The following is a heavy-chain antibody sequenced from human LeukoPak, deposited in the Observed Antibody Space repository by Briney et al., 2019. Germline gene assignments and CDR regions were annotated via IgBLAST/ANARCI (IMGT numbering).Heavy chain of an antibody. J-gene: IGHJ4*02. CDR1: GFTFSSYS. CDR2: ISSSSSYI. D-gene: IGHD3-10*01. CDR3: ARDRGFGGDDY. Sequence: GGSLRLSCAASGFTFSSYSMNWVRQAPGKGLEWVSSISSSSSYIYYADSVKGRITISRGNAKNSLYLQMNSLRAEDTAVYYCARDRGFGGDDYWGQGTLVTVSS. V-gene: IGHV3-21*01.